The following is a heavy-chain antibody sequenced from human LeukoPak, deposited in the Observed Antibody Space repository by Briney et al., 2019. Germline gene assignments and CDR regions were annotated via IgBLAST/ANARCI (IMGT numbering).Heavy chain of an antibody. CDR1: GFTFSSYA. D-gene: IGHD1-26*01. J-gene: IGHJ4*02. CDR2: ISGSGGST. CDR3: AKPDSGSYD. Sequence: GGSLRLSCAASGFTFSSYAMSWVRQAPGKGLEWVSAISGSGGSTYYADPVKGRFNISRHNSKNTLYLQMNSLRAEDTAVYYCAKPDSGSYDWGQGTLVTVSS. V-gene: IGHV3-23*01.